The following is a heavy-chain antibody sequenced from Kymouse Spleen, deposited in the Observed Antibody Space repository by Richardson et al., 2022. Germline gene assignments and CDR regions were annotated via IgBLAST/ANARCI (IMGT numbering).Heavy chain of an antibody. CDR3: AREGAGTTDYYYYGMDV. CDR1: GFTFSSYW. Sequence: EVQLVESGGGLVQPGGSLRLSCAASGFTFSSYWMSWVRQAPGKGLEWVANIKQDGSEKYYVDSVKGRFTISRDNAKNSLYLQMNSLRAEDTAVYYCAREGAGTTDYYYYGMDVWGQGTTVTVSS. J-gene: IGHJ6*02. D-gene: IGHD1-7*01. V-gene: IGHV3-7*01. CDR2: IKQDGSEK.